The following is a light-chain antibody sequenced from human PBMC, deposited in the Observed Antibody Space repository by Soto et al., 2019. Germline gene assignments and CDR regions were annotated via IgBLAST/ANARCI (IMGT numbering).Light chain of an antibody. CDR1: QSVSSSY. CDR3: QQYGSSLYT. CDR2: GAS. Sequence: EIVLTQSPGTLSLSPGERATLSCRASQSVSSSYLAWYQQKPGQAPRLLIYGASSRATGIPDRFSGSGSGTDFTLTISRLEPEDFAVYYCQQYGSSLYTFGQGTEREIK. J-gene: IGKJ2*01. V-gene: IGKV3-20*01.